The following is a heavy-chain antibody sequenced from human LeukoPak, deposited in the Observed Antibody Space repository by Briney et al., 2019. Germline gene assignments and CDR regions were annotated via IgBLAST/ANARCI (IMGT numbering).Heavy chain of an antibody. J-gene: IGHJ3*02. CDR2: IGNGGTNI. V-gene: IGHV3-11*04. Sequence: MSGGSLRLSCAASGFTFSDYYMSWIRQAPGKGLEWVSYIGNGGTNIYYADSVQGRFTISRDNTQNSLYLQMDSLRAEDTAVYYCARYLCSGLNCGAFSIWGQGTMVTVSS. CDR3: ARYLCSGLNCGAFSI. CDR1: GFTFSDYY. D-gene: IGHD3-3*01.